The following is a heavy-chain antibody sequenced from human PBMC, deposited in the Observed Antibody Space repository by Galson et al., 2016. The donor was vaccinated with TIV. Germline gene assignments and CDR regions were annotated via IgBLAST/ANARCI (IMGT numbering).Heavy chain of an antibody. D-gene: IGHD6-19*01. J-gene: IGHJ3*01. CDR1: GFTFSGYA. Sequence: SLRLSCAASGFTFSGYAMSWVRQAPGKGLEWVSVVTGRSRSTHYADSVRGRFTISRDNSRNTLSLQMNSLRVEDTAVYFCARTTPPPVSSNGWNDAFDFLGQGTIVTVSS. V-gene: IGHV3-23*01. CDR2: VTGRSRST. CDR3: ARTTPPPVSSNGWNDAFDF.